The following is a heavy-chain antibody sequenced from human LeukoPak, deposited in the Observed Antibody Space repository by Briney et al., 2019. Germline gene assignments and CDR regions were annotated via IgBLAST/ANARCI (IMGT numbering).Heavy chain of an antibody. D-gene: IGHD1-7*01. CDR2: ISSSSSYI. J-gene: IGHJ4*02. V-gene: IGHV3-21*04. CDR3: ARAGLYNWNYEGTTYFDF. Sequence: GGSLRLSCAASGFTFSSYSMNWVRQAPGKGLEWVSSISSSSSYIYYADSVKGRFTISRDNAKNSLYLQMNSLRAEDTALYYCARAGLYNWNYEGTTYFDFWGQGTLVTVSA. CDR1: GFTFSSYS.